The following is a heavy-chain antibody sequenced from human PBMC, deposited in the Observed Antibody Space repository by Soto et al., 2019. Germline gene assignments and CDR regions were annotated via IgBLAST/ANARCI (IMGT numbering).Heavy chain of an antibody. Sequence: QVQLQESGPGLVKPSETLSLTCTVSGGSISSYYWSWIRQPPGKGLEWIGYIYYSGSTIYNPSLKSRVTISVDTSKNQFSLKLSSVTAADTAVYYCARDTFTGTIDYWGQGTLVTVSS. J-gene: IGHJ4*02. CDR1: GGSISSYY. V-gene: IGHV4-59*01. CDR3: ARDTFTGTIDY. CDR2: IYYSGST. D-gene: IGHD1-1*01.